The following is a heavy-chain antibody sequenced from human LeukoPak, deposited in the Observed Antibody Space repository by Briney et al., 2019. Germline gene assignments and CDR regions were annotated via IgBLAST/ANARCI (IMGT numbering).Heavy chain of an antibody. V-gene: IGHV3-7*03. J-gene: IGHJ4*02. CDR2: INEDGSET. CDR3: AKAANFDWLPNDY. D-gene: IGHD3-9*01. CDR1: GFTFSKFW. Sequence: GGSLRLSCAASGFTFSKFWMTWARQAPGKGLAWVANINEDGSETHYVDSVKGRFTISRDNSKNTLYLQMNSLRAEDTAVYYCAKAANFDWLPNDYWGQGTLVTVSS.